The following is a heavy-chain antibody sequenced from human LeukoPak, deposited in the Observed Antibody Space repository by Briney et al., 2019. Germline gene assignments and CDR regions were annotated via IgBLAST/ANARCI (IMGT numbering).Heavy chain of an antibody. J-gene: IGHJ4*02. V-gene: IGHV1-18*04. CDR1: GYTFTSYG. D-gene: IGHD5-18*01. CDR2: ISAYNGNT. CDR3: ARDEGGYSYGLYYFDY. Sequence: ASVKVSCKASGYTFTSYGISWLRQAPGQGLEWMGWISAYNGNTNYAQKLQGRVTMTTDTSTSTAYMELRSLRSDDTAVYYCARDEGGYSYGLYYFDYWGQGTLVTVSS.